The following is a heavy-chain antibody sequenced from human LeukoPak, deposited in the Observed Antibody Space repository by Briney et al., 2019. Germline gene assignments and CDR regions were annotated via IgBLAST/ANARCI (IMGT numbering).Heavy chain of an antibody. CDR2: IKSKTDGGTT. J-gene: IGHJ3*02. D-gene: IGHD3-3*01. V-gene: IGHV3-15*01. CDR1: GFTFSNAW. Sequence: GGSLRLSCAASGFTFSNAWMSWVRQAPGKGLEWVGRIKSKTDGGTTDYAAPVKGRFTISRDDSKNTLYLQMNSLKTEDTAVYYCVTDDFWSLSYAFDIWGQGTMVTVSS. CDR3: VTDDFWSLSYAFDI.